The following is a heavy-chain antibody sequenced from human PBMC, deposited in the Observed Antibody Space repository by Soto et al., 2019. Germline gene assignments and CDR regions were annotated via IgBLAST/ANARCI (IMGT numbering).Heavy chain of an antibody. CDR1: GFDFSRYE. CDR2: ISSSGSKV. Sequence: PGGSLRVSCAASGFDFSRYEMHWVRQAPGKGLEWISYISSSGSKVNYADSVQCRFTISRDNAKNSLYLHMNSLRGDDTAVYYCARRYSKYLPLDNWGPGTLVTVSS. J-gene: IGHJ4*02. CDR3: ARRYSKYLPLDN. V-gene: IGHV3-48*03. D-gene: IGHD4-4*01.